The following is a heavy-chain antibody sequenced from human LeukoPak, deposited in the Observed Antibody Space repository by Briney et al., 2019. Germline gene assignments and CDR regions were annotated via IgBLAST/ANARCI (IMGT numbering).Heavy chain of an antibody. CDR2: IIPIFGTA. CDR1: GGTFSSYA. V-gene: IGHV1-69*06. D-gene: IGHD2-8*01. J-gene: IGHJ3*02. CDR3: AGVNCTNGVCYRVLNAFDI. Sequence: GASVKVSCKASGGTFSSYAISWVRQAPGQGLEWMGGIIPIFGTANYAQKFQGRVTITADKSTSTAYMELSSLRSEDTAVYYCAGVNCTNGVCYRVLNAFDIWGQGTMVTVSS.